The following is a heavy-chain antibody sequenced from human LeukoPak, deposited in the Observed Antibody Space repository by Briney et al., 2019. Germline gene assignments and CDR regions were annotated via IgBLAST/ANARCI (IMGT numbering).Heavy chain of an antibody. Sequence: GSLRLSCAASGFTFSVAWMHWVRQAPGKGLVWVSVIKSDGSGTTNADSVKGRFTISRDNSKNTLYLQMNSLRAEDTAVYYCARKTDHQTGGDYWGQGTLVTVSS. D-gene: IGHD1-1*01. CDR1: GFTFSVAW. J-gene: IGHJ4*02. V-gene: IGHV3-74*03. CDR3: ARKTDHQTGGDY. CDR2: IKSDGSGT.